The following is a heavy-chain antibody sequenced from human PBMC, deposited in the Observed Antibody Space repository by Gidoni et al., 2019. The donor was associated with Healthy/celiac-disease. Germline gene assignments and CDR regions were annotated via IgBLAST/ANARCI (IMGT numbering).Heavy chain of an antibody. D-gene: IGHD5-18*01. V-gene: IGHV4-59*01. CDR3: ARGEGKAMVTLDY. J-gene: IGHJ4*02. Sequence: QVQLQESGPGLVKPSETLSLTCTVSGGSISSYYWSWIRQPPGKGLEWIGYIYYSGSTNYNPSLKSRVTISVDTSKNQFSLKLSSVTAADTAVYYCARGEGKAMVTLDYWGQGTLVTVSS. CDR1: GGSISSYY. CDR2: IYYSGST.